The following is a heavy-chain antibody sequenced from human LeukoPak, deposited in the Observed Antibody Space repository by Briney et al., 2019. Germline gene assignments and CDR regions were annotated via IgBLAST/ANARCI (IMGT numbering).Heavy chain of an antibody. CDR3: ARDILTGYPSDY. CDR1: GYTFTGYY. V-gene: IGHV1-2*06. D-gene: IGHD3-9*01. CDR2: INPNSGGT. Sequence: ASVKVSCKASGYTFTGYYMHWVRQAPGQGLEWMGRINPNSGGTNYAQKFQGRVTMTRDTSIRTAYMELSRLRSDDTAVYYCARDILTGYPSDYWGQGTLVTVSS. J-gene: IGHJ4*02.